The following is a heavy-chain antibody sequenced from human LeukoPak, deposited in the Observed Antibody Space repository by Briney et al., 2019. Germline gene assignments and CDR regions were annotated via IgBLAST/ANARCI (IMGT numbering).Heavy chain of an antibody. Sequence: GGSLRLSGAASGFTFSSYAMSWLRQAPGKGLEWVSTISSSGGSTYYADSVKGRFTISRDNSKKTLFLQMNSLRVEDTAVYYCAKRDLGYWGQGTLVTVSS. J-gene: IGHJ4*02. CDR2: ISSSGGST. V-gene: IGHV3-23*01. CDR1: GFTFSSYA. CDR3: AKRDLGY.